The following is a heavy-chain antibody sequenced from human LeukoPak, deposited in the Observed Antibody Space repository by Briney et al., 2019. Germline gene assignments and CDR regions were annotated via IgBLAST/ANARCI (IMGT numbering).Heavy chain of an antibody. D-gene: IGHD4-23*01. Sequence: SETLSLTCAVYGGSFSGYYWSWIRQPPGKGLEWIGEINHSGSTNYNPSLKSRVTISVDTSKNQFSLKLSSVTAADTAVYYCASLYGGNGFFDYWGQGTLVTVSS. J-gene: IGHJ4*02. CDR2: INHSGST. V-gene: IGHV4-34*01. CDR1: GGSFSGYY. CDR3: ASLYGGNGFFDY.